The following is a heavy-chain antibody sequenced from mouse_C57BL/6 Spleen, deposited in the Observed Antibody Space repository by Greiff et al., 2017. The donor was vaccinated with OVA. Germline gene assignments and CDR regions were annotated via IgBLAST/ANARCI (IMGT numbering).Heavy chain of an antibody. CDR1: GYAFSSSW. CDR2: IYPGDGDT. CDR3: ARSRYYYGSSPYAMDY. V-gene: IGHV1-82*01. Sequence: QVQLQQSGPELVKPGASVKISCKASGYAFSSSWMNWVKQRPGKGLEWIGRIYPGDGDTNYNGKFKGKATLTADKSSSTAYMQLSSLTSEDSAVCFCARSRYYYGSSPYAMDYWGQGTSVTVSA. J-gene: IGHJ4*01. D-gene: IGHD1-1*01.